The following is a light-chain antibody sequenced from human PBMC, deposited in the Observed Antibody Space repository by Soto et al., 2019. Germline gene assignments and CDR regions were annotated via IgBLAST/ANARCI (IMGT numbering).Light chain of an antibody. CDR3: HRYISAPFT. CDR1: QGISNY. J-gene: IGKJ3*01. CDR2: AAS. Sequence: DIQMTQSPSSLSASVGDRVTITCRASQGISNYLAWYQQKPGKVPKLLIYAASTLQSGVPSRFSGSGSGTDCTLTISSLQPEDVAAYYCHRYISAPFTFGPGTNVDIK. V-gene: IGKV1-27*01.